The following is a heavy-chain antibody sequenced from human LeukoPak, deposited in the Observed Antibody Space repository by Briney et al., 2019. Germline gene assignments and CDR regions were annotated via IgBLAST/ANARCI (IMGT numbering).Heavy chain of an antibody. CDR1: GFTFSNAW. CDR3: TSSSSWVNYYHYYMDV. J-gene: IGHJ6*03. V-gene: IGHV3-15*01. Sequence: GGSLRLSCAASGFTFSNAWMSWVRQAPGKGLEWVGRIKSKTDGGTTDYAAPVKGRFTISRDDSKNTLYLQMNSLKTEDTAVYYCTSSSSWVNYYHYYMDVWGKGTTVTVS. CDR2: IKSKTDGGTT. D-gene: IGHD6-6*01.